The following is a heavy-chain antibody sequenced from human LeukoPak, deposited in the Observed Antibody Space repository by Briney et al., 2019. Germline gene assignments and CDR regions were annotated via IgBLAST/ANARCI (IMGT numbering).Heavy chain of an antibody. Sequence: PGRSLRLSCATSGFTFSRYAMQWVRQAPGKGREWVAVISSDGNLIFYADSVKGRFTISRDNSKNTVYLQMNSLRAEDTAVFYCAREEYDYALGALDVWGQGTTVSVSS. J-gene: IGHJ6*02. CDR1: GFTFSRYA. CDR2: ISSDGNLI. V-gene: IGHV3-30*04. D-gene: IGHD4/OR15-4a*01. CDR3: AREEYDYALGALDV.